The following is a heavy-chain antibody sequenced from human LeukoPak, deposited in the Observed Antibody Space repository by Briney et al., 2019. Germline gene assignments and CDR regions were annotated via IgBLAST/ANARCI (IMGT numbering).Heavy chain of an antibody. J-gene: IGHJ2*01. Sequence: GGSLRLSCAASGFTFSSYGMHWVRQAPGKGLEWVAFIRYDGSIKYSADSVKGRFTISRDNSKNTLFLQMNSLRAEDTAVYYCAKDGGWMDPSVLYWYFDLWGRGTLVTVSS. CDR2: IRYDGSIK. CDR3: AKDGGWMDPSVLYWYFDL. CDR1: GFTFSSYG. D-gene: IGHD3-16*01. V-gene: IGHV3-30*02.